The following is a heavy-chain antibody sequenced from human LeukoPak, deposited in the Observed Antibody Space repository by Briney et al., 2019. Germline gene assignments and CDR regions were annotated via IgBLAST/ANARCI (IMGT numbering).Heavy chain of an antibody. Sequence: SETLSLTCAVYGGSFSGYYWSWIRQPPGKGLEWIGEINHSGSTNYNPSLKSRVTISVDTSKNQFSLKLSSVTAADTAVYYCARGLRGPPNWFDPWGQGTLVTVSS. CDR2: INHSGST. CDR1: GGSFSGYY. J-gene: IGHJ5*02. CDR3: ARGLRGPPNWFDP. V-gene: IGHV4-34*01.